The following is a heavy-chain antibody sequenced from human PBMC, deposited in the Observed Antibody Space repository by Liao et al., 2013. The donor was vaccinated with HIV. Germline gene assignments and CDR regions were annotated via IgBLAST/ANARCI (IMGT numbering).Heavy chain of an antibody. Sequence: QLQLQESGPGLVKPSETLSLTCTVSGGSIINTAYYWGWVRQSPGKGLEWIGYIYYSGTTYYNPSLRSRVSISIDTSNNHFSMKLTAATAADTAMYYCARVATDWNDSDDYDRFDIWGQGTLVTVSS. CDR1: GGSIINTAYY. CDR3: ARVATDWNDSDDYDRFDI. J-gene: IGHJ4*02. V-gene: IGHV4-30-4*08. CDR2: IYYSGTT. D-gene: IGHD4-17*01.